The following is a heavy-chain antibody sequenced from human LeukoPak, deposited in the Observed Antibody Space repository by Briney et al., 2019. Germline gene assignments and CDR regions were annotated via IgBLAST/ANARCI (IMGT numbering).Heavy chain of an antibody. CDR1: GGTFSSYA. J-gene: IGHJ4*02. D-gene: IGHD3-10*01. CDR2: IIPIFGTA. V-gene: IGHV1-69*05. CDR3: ARDLRSGSYYNPSPFDY. Sequence: SVKVSCKASGGTFSSYAISWVRRAPGQGLDWMGRIIPIFGTANYAQKFQGRVTITTDESTSTAYMELSSLRSEDTAVYYCARDLRSGSYYNPSPFDYWGQGTLVTVSS.